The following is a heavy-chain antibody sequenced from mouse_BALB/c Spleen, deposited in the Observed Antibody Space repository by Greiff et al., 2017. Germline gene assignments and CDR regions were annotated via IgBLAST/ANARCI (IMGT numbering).Heavy chain of an antibody. V-gene: IGHV5-6-3*01. Sequence: DVQLVESGGGLVQPGGSLKLSCAASGFTFSSYGMSWVRQTPDKRLELVATINSNGGSTYYPDSVKGRFTISRDNAKNTLYLQMSSLKSEDTAMYYCAREKYGNYVGYYYAMDYWGQGTSVTVSS. CDR2: INSNGGST. D-gene: IGHD2-10*02. CDR3: AREKYGNYVGYYYAMDY. J-gene: IGHJ4*01. CDR1: GFTFSSYG.